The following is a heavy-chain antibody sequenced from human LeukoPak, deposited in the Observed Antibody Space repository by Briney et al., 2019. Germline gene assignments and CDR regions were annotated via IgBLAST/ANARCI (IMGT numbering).Heavy chain of an antibody. V-gene: IGHV3-30*01. CDR2: ISYDGSNK. D-gene: IGHD6-6*01. Sequence: PGGSLRLSCAASGFTFSSYAMHWVRQAPGKGLEWVAVISYDGSNKYYADSVKGRFTISRDNTKNTLYVQMNSLRAEDTAVYYCSRSPRIAPPLDFLGQGTLVTVFS. J-gene: IGHJ4*02. CDR1: GFTFSSYA. CDR3: SRSPRIAPPLDF.